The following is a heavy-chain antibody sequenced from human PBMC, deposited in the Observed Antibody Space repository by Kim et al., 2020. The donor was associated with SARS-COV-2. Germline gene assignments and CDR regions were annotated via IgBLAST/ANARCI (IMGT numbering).Heavy chain of an antibody. CDR2: IYSGGST. Sequence: GGSLRLSCAASGFTVSSNYMSWVRQAPGKGLEWVSVIYSGGSTYYADSVKGRFTISRDNSKNTLYLQMNSRRAEDTAVYYCARASGSYYESLAYYYYGMDVWGQGTTVTVSS. D-gene: IGHD1-26*01. CDR3: ARASGSYYESLAYYYYGMDV. CDR1: GFTVSSNY. V-gene: IGHV3-53*01. J-gene: IGHJ6*02.